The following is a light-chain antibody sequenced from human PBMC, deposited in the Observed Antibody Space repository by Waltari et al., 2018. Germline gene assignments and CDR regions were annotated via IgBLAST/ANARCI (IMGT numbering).Light chain of an antibody. CDR3: QQYKSYPYT. J-gene: IGKJ2*01. CDR2: QAS. CDR1: QTINNW. V-gene: IGKV1-5*03. Sequence: DIQMTQSPSTLSASVGDRVTITCRASQTINNWLAWYQQKPGKAPKLLIYQASTFESGVPSSFSGSGSGTEFTLTVSSLQPDDFATYYCQQYKSYPYTFGQGTKLEIK.